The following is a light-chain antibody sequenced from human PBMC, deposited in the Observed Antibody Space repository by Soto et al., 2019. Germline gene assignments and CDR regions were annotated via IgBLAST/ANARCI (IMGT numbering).Light chain of an antibody. Sequence: EIVMTQSPVTLSASPGESATLSCRASQSVDNNVAWYQQKPGQAPRLLIVGSFARATGIPARFSGSGSETDFTLTISGLQSEDSTVYFCQQYNNWPFSFGQGTRLEIK. J-gene: IGKJ5*01. CDR2: GSF. V-gene: IGKV3-15*01. CDR3: QQYNNWPFS. CDR1: QSVDNN.